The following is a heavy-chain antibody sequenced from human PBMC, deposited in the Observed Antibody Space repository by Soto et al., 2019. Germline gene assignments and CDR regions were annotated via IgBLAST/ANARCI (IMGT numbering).Heavy chain of an antibody. D-gene: IGHD2-8*01. Sequence: SVKVSCKASGVTFSSYAISWVRQAPGQGLEWMGGIIPIFGTANYAQKFQGRVTITADESTSTAYMELSSLRSEDTAVYYCARSYCTNGVCAHFDYWGQGTLVTVSS. V-gene: IGHV1-69*13. CDR1: GVTFSSYA. J-gene: IGHJ4*02. CDR3: ARSYCTNGVCAHFDY. CDR2: IIPIFGTA.